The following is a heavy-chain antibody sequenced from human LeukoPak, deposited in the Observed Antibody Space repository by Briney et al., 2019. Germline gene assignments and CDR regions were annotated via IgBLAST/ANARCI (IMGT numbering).Heavy chain of an antibody. CDR3: ARAALRYFDWLAGMDV. V-gene: IGHV3-30*04. CDR2: ISYDGSNK. CDR1: GFPFSSYA. Sequence: GGSLRLSCAASGFPFSSYAMHWVRQAPGKGLEWVAVISYDGSNKYYADSVKGRFTISRDNSKNTLYLQMNSLRAEDTAVYYCARAALRYFDWLAGMDVWGKGTTVTVSS. J-gene: IGHJ6*04. D-gene: IGHD3-9*01.